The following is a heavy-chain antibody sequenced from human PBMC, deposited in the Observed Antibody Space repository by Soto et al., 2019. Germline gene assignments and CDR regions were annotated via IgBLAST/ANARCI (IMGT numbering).Heavy chain of an antibody. CDR2: IIPIFGTA. J-gene: IGHJ4*02. Sequence: ASVKVSCKASGGTFSSYAISWVRQAPGQGLEWMGGIIPIFGTANYAQKFQGRVTITADESTSTAYMGLSSLRSEDTAVYYCARGPSDDSGSSPFDYWGQGTLVTVSS. CDR3: ARGPSDDSGSSPFDY. CDR1: GGTFSSYA. V-gene: IGHV1-69*13. D-gene: IGHD1-26*01.